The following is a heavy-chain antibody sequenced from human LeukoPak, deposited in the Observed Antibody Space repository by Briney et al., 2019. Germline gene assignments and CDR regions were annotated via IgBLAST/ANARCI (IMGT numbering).Heavy chain of an antibody. Sequence: GGSLRLSCAASGFTFSSYWMSWVRQAPGKGLEWVANIKQDGSEKYYVDSVKGRFTISRDNAKNSLYLQMNSLRAEDTALYYCAKMRARIAVAGSFDYWGQGTLVTVSS. V-gene: IGHV3-7*03. CDR1: GFTFSSYW. D-gene: IGHD6-19*01. CDR3: AKMRARIAVAGSFDY. CDR2: IKQDGSEK. J-gene: IGHJ4*02.